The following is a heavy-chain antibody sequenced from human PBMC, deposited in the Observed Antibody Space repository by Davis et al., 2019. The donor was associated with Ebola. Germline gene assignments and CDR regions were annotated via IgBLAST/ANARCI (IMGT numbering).Heavy chain of an antibody. CDR1: GFTVSSNY. Sequence: PGGSLRLSCAASGFTVSSNYMSWVRQAPGKGLEWVSVIYSGGSTYYADSVKGRFTISRDNSKNTLYLQMNSLRAEDTAVYYCARDQRGGAHNYWGQGTLVTVSS. J-gene: IGHJ4*02. CDR3: ARDQRGGAHNY. D-gene: IGHD1-26*01. CDR2: IYSGGST. V-gene: IGHV3-53*01.